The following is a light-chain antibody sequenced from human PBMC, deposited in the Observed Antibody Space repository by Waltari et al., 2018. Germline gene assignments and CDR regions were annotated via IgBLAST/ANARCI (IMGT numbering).Light chain of an antibody. CDR3: QQYDGVVLT. Sequence: EIVLTQSPGTLSSSPGERATLSCRASQSVSYNFLNWYQQKPGQAPRLLIHGASSRATGIADRFSGSGSGTDFTLTISRLEPEDFAVYYCQQYDGVVLTFGGGTKVEI. CDR2: GAS. V-gene: IGKV3-20*01. CDR1: QSVSYNF. J-gene: IGKJ4*01.